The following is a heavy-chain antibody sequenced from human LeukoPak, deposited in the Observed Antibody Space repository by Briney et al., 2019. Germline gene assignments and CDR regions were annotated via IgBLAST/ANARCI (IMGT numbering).Heavy chain of an antibody. CDR1: GYTFTSYD. CDR3: ARDMTTSGVDP. Sequence: ASVKVSCKASGYTFTSYDLNWVRQATGQGLEWMGWMSPNSGNTGYAQKFQGRVTMTRNTSISTAYMELSSLRSEDTAVDYCARDMTTSGVDPWGQGTLVTVSS. V-gene: IGHV1-8*01. CDR2: MSPNSGNT. J-gene: IGHJ5*02. D-gene: IGHD4-17*01.